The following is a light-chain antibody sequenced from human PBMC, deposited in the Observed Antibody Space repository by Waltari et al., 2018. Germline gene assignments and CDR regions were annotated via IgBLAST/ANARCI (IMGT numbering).Light chain of an antibody. CDR3: CSYAGGSRVI. CDR1: KNDIGNYNF. V-gene: IGLV2-23*01. CDR2: EAT. Sequence: QSALTQPASLSGSPGQSITLSCAGTKNDIGNYNFVSWFQQFPGQAPKLIVSEATKRPSGVSYRFSGSKSGNTASLTISGLQAEDEADYYCCSYAGGSRVIFGGGTKLTVL. J-gene: IGLJ2*01.